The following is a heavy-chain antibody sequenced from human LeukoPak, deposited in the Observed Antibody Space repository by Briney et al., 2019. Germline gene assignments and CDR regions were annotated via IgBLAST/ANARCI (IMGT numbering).Heavy chain of an antibody. D-gene: IGHD2-15*01. CDR3: ARQHLEYCSGGSCYTKRYFDL. V-gene: IGHV4-59*08. CDR1: GGSISSNY. Sequence: PSETLSLTCTVSGGSISSNYWSWIRQPPGKGLEWIGYMYYSGSTTYNPSLKSRVTISVDTSKNQFSLKVSSVTAADAAVYYCARQHLEYCSGGSCYTKRYFDLWGRGTLVTVSS. J-gene: IGHJ2*01. CDR2: MYYSGST.